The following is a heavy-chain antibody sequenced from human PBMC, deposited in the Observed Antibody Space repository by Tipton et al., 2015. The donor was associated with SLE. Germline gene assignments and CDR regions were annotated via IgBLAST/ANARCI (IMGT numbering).Heavy chain of an antibody. V-gene: IGHV1-69*05. CDR1: GGTFSRNT. CDR2: IIPIFGTP. Sequence: QSGPEVKKPGSSVTVSCKASGGTFSRNTINWVRQAPGQGLEWMGGIIPIFGTPNYAQKFQGRVTINTDASTTTAYMELSSLRAEDTAVYYCARGVGDSSSSGFGSWGQGTLVTVSS. D-gene: IGHD3-22*01. CDR3: ARGVGDSSSSGFGS. J-gene: IGHJ4*02.